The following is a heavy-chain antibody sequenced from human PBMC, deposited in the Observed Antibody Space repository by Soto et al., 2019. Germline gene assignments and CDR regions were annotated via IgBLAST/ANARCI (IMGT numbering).Heavy chain of an antibody. Sequence: SETLSLTCTVSGVSFRSSDYYWGWIRQPPNKGLEWIGSMHYSGSTFYSPSLKSRVTISVDTSKNHFSLKLTSVTAADTAVYYCARPGYSSNWYWFDSWGQGTLVTVSS. CDR3: ARPGYSSNWYWFDS. J-gene: IGHJ5*01. V-gene: IGHV4-39*01. CDR2: MHYSGST. D-gene: IGHD6-13*01. CDR1: GVSFRSSDYY.